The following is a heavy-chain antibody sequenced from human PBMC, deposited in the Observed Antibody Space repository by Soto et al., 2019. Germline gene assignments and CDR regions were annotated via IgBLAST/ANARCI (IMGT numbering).Heavy chain of an antibody. CDR3: ARGANNRIAVAEGMDV. J-gene: IGHJ6*01. CDR1: GYTFTSYD. D-gene: IGHD6-19*01. CDR2: MNPNSGNT. Sequence: ASGKVSCKASGYTFTSYDINWVRQATGQGLEWMGWMNPNSGNTGYAQKFQGRVTMTRNTSISTAYMELSSLRSEDTAVYYCARGANNRIAVAEGMDVWGQGTPVTVS. V-gene: IGHV1-8*01.